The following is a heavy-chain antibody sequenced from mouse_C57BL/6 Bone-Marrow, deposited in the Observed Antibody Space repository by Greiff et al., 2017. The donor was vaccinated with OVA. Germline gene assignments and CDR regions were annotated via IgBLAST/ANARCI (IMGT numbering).Heavy chain of an antibody. CDR3: TSFYGNFFDY. Sequence: VHVKQSGTVLARPGASVKMSCKTSGYTFTSYWMHWVKQRPGQGLEWIGAIYPGNSDTSYNQKFKGKAKLTAVTSASTAYMELSSLTYEDSAVYYCTSFYGNFFDYWGQGTTLTVSS. CDR2: IYPGNSDT. CDR1: GYTFTSYW. D-gene: IGHD2-1*01. V-gene: IGHV1-5*01. J-gene: IGHJ2*01.